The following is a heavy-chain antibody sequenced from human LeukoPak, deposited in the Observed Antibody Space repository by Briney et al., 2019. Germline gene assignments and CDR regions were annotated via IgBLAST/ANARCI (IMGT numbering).Heavy chain of an antibody. CDR3: ARAQTGYTYGYAY. D-gene: IGHD5-18*01. V-gene: IGHV3-48*01. CDR2: ISSSSSTI. CDR1: GFTFSDAW. J-gene: IGHJ4*02. Sequence: GGSLRLSCTASGFTFSDAWMNWVRQAPGKGLEWVSYISSSSSTIYYADSVKGRFTISRDNAKNSLYLQLNSLRAEDTAVYYCARAQTGYTYGYAYRGQGTLVTVSS.